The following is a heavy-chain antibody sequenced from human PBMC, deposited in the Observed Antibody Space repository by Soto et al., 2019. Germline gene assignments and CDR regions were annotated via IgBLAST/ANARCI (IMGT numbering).Heavy chain of an antibody. D-gene: IGHD6-19*01. Sequence: QVQLQESGPGLVKPSETLSLTCTVSGGSVSSGSYYWSWIRQPPGKGLEWIGYIYYSGSTNYNPSLKSRVTISVDTSKNQFSLKLSSVTAADTAVSYCARVAVAGGYYFDYWGQGTLVTVSS. V-gene: IGHV4-61*01. J-gene: IGHJ4*02. CDR1: GGSVSSGSYY. CDR2: IYYSGST. CDR3: ARVAVAGGYYFDY.